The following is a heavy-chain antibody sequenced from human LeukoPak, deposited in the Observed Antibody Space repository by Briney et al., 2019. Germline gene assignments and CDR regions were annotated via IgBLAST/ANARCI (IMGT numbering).Heavy chain of an antibody. CDR2: INPNSGGT. V-gene: IGHV1-2*02. CDR3: AREDSGYSYGLFDY. CDR1: GYTFTGYY. D-gene: IGHD5-18*01. J-gene: IGHJ4*02. Sequence: GASVKVSCKASGYTFTGYYMHWVRQAPGQGLEWMGWINPNSGGTNYAQKFQGRVTMTRDTSISTAYMELSRLRSDDTAVYYCAREDSGYSYGLFDYWGQGTLVTVSS.